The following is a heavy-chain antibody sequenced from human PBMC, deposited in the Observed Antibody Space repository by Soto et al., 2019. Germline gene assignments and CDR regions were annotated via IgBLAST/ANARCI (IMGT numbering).Heavy chain of an antibody. CDR3: ARRARPDFYYMDV. CDR2: VSSTGVGT. Sequence: EVQLAESGGGLAQPGGSLRLSCAASGFTRSGYVMDWVRQARGQGLEYVSGVSSTGVGTYYANSVQGIFTISRDNSKNTVYLQIGSLRPEDMAVYYCARRARPDFYYMDVWGEGTTVTVSS. V-gene: IGHV3-64*01. J-gene: IGHJ6*03. CDR1: GFTRSGYV. D-gene: IGHD6-6*01.